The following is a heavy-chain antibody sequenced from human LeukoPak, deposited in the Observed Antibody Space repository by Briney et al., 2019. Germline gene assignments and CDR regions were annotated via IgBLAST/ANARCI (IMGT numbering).Heavy chain of an antibody. CDR1: GGSISSYY. J-gene: IGHJ2*01. V-gene: IGHV4-59*01. CDR3: ARAVTYYYDSSGTYWYFDL. D-gene: IGHD3-22*01. Sequence: PSETLSLTCTVSGGSISSYYWSWIRQPPGKGLEWIGYIYYSGSTNYNPYLKSRVTISVDTSKNQFSLKLSSVTAADTAVYYCARAVTYYYDSSGTYWYFDLWGRGTLVTVSS. CDR2: IYYSGST.